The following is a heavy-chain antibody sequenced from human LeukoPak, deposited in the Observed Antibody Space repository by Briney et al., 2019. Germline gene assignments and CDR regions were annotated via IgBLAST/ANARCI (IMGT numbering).Heavy chain of an antibody. J-gene: IGHJ6*02. Sequence: SETLSLTCTVSGGSISSYYWSWIRQPPGKGLEWIGYIYYSGSTNYNPSLMSRVTISVDTSKNQFSLKLSSVTAADTAVYYCARVAIYYYGMDVWGQGTTVTVSS. V-gene: IGHV4-59*08. CDR3: ARVAIYYYGMDV. CDR1: GGSISSYY. D-gene: IGHD2-15*01. CDR2: IYYSGST.